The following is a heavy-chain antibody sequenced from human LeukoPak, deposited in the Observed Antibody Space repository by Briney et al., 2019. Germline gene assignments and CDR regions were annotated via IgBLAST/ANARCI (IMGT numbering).Heavy chain of an antibody. CDR3: ARRQITMIGNWFDP. CDR1: GGSISSYY. D-gene: IGHD3-22*01. Sequence: NPSETLSLTCTVSGGSISSYYWSWIRQPPGKGLEWIGYIYYSGSTNYSPSLKSRVTISVDTSKNQFSLKLSSVTAADTAVYYCARRQITMIGNWFDPWGQGTLVTVSS. CDR2: IYYSGST. J-gene: IGHJ5*02. V-gene: IGHV4-59*08.